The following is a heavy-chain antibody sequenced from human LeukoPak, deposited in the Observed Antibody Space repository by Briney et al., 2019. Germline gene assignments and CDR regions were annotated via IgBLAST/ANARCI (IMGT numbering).Heavy chain of an antibody. CDR1: GGSINGDY. V-gene: IGHV4-59*01. D-gene: IGHD4-17*01. Sequence: SETLSLTCTVSGGSINGDYWSWIRQTPGKGLEWIGYIHYSGRTSYNPSLKSRVTISVDTSKNQFSLRLASVTAADTAIYYCAKEDPQTTVPEGMDVWGQGTTVTVSS. J-gene: IGHJ6*02. CDR2: IHYSGRT. CDR3: AKEDPQTTVPEGMDV.